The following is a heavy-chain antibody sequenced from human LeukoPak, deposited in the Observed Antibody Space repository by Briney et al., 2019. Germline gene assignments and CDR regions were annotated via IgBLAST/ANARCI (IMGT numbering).Heavy chain of an antibody. CDR2: ISSSGSTI. CDR1: GFTFSK. J-gene: IGHJ4*02. Sequence: GGSLRLSCAASGFTFSKMNWVRQAPGKGLEWVSYISSSGSTIYYADSVKGRFTISRDNAKNSLYLQMNSLRAEDTAVYYCAGAVALDYWGQGTLVTVSS. CDR3: AGAVALDY. D-gene: IGHD6-19*01. V-gene: IGHV3-48*03.